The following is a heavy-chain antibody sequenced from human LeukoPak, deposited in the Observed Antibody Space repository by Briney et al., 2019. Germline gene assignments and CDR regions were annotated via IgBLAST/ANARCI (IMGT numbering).Heavy chain of an antibody. Sequence: SETLSLTCTVSGASIRRNTECLDWVRQPPGKGLEWIASIYSSGSPFYNPPLNSGVTISIDTSKNQFYLQLSSVTAADRALFCRGRDLDRWGELDYWGQGTPVTVSS. CDR3: GRDLDRWGELDY. D-gene: IGHD3-16*01. V-gene: IGHV4-39*07. CDR1: GASIRRNTEC. J-gene: IGHJ4*02. CDR2: IYSSGSP.